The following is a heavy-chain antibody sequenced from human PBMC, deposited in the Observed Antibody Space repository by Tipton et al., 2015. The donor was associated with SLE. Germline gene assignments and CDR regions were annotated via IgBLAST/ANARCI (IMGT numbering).Heavy chain of an antibody. CDR2: MYTSGRT. CDR1: GGSISSGSYY. J-gene: IGHJ4*02. CDR3: ARSPPSQVYDY. Sequence: TLSLTCTVSGGSISSGSYYWTWIRQPAGKGLEWIGRMYTSGRTNYNPSLQSRVTISVDTSKNQFSLKLSSVTAADTAVYYCARSPPSQVYDYWGQGNLVTVSS. V-gene: IGHV4-61*02.